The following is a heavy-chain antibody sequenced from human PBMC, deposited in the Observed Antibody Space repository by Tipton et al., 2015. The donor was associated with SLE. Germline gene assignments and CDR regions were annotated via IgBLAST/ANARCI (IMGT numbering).Heavy chain of an antibody. CDR3: ARQSYPGLVVYAHNWFDP. CDR1: GGSISSYY. Sequence: LRPSCTVSGGSISSYYWNWIRQPPGKGLEWIGYIYYSGSTNYNPSLKSRVTISVDTSKNQFSLKLSSVTAADTAVYYCARQSYPGLVVYAHNWFDPWGQGTLVSVSS. CDR2: IYYSGST. J-gene: IGHJ5*02. D-gene: IGHD2-8*02. V-gene: IGHV4-59*08.